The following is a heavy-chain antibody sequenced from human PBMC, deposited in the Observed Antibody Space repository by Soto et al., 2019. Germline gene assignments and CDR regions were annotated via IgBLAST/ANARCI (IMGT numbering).Heavy chain of an antibody. J-gene: IGHJ4*02. CDR3: ATGVVGSSRPDENMVIEYYFDY. D-gene: IGHD6-13*01. CDR2: FDPEDGET. Sequence: ASVKVSCKVSGYTLTELSMHWVRQAPGKGLEWMGGFDPEDGETIYAQKFQGRVTMTEDTSTDTAYMELSSLRSEDTAVYYCATGVVGSSRPDENMVIEYYFDYWGQGTLVTVSS. V-gene: IGHV1-24*01. CDR1: GYTLTELS.